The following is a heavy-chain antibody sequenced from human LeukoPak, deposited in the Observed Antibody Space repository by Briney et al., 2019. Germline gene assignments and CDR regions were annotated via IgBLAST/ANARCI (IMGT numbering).Heavy chain of an antibody. J-gene: IGHJ5*02. CDR3: ARDEAIAAASIFFDP. CDR2: FDPEDGET. V-gene: IGHV1-24*01. D-gene: IGHD6-13*01. Sequence: GASVKVSCKVSGYTLTELSMHWVRQAPGKGLEWMGGFDPEDGETIYAQKFQGRVTMTEDTSTDTAYMELSSLRSDDTAVYYCARDEAIAAASIFFDPWGQGTLVTVSS. CDR1: GYTLTELS.